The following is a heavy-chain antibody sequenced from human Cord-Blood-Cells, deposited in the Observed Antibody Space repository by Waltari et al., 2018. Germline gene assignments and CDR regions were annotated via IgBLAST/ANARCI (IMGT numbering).Heavy chain of an antibody. CDR1: GYTFTGYY. D-gene: IGHD6-13*01. J-gene: IGHJ3*02. V-gene: IGHV1-2*02. CDR2: INPNSGGT. CDR3: ARPGIAAAGTFAFDI. Sequence: QVQLVQSGAEVKKPGASVKVSCKASGYTFTGYYMHWVRQAPGQGLEWMGWINPNSGGTNYAQKFQGRVTMTRDTSINTAYMELSRLRSDDTAVYYCARPGIAAAGTFAFDIWGQGTMVTVSS.